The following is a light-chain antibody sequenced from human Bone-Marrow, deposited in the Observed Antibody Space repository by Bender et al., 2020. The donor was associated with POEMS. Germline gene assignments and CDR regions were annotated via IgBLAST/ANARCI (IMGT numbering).Light chain of an antibody. J-gene: IGLJ3*02. CDR1: GSDVGGYNY. Sequence: QSALTQAASVSGSPGQSISISCTGTGSDVGGYNYVAWYLQHPGKGPKLMIYDVSNRPSGVSNRFSGSKSGNTASLTISGLQAEDEGDYYCSSYTRGKTWVFGGGTKVTVL. V-gene: IGLV2-14*03. CDR3: SSYTRGKTWV. CDR2: DVS.